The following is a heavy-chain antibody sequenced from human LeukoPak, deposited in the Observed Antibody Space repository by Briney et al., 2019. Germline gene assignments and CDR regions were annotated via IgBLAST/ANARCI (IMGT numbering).Heavy chain of an antibody. D-gene: IGHD3-10*01. CDR3: ARLRGARGGEAFDI. CDR2: IYYSGST. CDR1: GGSISSYY. Sequence: SETLSLTCTVSGGSISSYYWSWIRQPPGKGLEWIGYIYYSGSTNYNPSLKSRVTISVDTSKNQFSLKLSSVTAADTAVYYCARLRGARGGEAFDIWGQGTMVTVSS. V-gene: IGHV4-59*12. J-gene: IGHJ3*02.